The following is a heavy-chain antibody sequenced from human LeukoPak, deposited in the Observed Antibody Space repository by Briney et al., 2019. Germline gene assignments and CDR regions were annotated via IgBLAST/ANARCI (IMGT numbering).Heavy chain of an antibody. J-gene: IGHJ4*02. D-gene: IGHD3-16*02. Sequence: SVKVSCKASGGTFSSYAISWVRQAPGQGLEWMGGIIPIFGTANYAQKFQGRVTITADESTSTAYMELSSLRSEDTAVYYCARAGPPLRLGELSFDYWGQGTLVTVSS. CDR3: ARAGPPLRLGELSFDY. V-gene: IGHV1-69*01. CDR1: GGTFSSYA. CDR2: IIPIFGTA.